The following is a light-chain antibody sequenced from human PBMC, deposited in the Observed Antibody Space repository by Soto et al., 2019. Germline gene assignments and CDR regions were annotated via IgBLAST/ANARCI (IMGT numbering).Light chain of an antibody. CDR3: CSYAGSYTYRV. V-gene: IGLV2-11*01. Sequence: QSALTQPRAVSGSPGQSVTISCTGTSSDVGGYNFVSWYQQHPGKAPKVMIYDVSQRPSGVPDRFSGCKSGNTASLTISGLQIEDEGDYYRCSYAGSYTYRVFGEGTKLTVL. CDR2: DVS. CDR1: SSDVGGYNF. J-gene: IGLJ3*02.